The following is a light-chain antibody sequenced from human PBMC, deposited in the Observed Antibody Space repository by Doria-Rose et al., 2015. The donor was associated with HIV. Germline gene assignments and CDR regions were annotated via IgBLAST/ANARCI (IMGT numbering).Light chain of an antibody. V-gene: IGKV3-15*01. Sequence: EIVMTQSPATLSLSPGDRATLSCRASQNVNSNLAWYQQKPGQAPRLLIYGASTRATGIPARFGGSGSGTEFTLTISSLQSEDFAVYYCQQYNVWPSLTFGGGTKVEIK. CDR1: QNVNSN. CDR3: QQYNVWPSLT. J-gene: IGKJ4*01. CDR2: GAS.